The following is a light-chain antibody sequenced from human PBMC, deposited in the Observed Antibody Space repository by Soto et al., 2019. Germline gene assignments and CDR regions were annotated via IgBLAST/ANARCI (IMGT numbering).Light chain of an antibody. CDR2: WAS. J-gene: IGKJ5*01. CDR1: QRVLYSSNNKNY. CDR3: QQYYSTPT. Sequence: DIVMTQSPDSLAVSLGERATINCKSSQRVLYSSNNKNYLAWYQQKPGQPPKLLIYWASTRESGVPDRFSGSGSGTDFTLTIRSLQAEDVAVYYCQQYYSTPTFGQGTRLEIK. V-gene: IGKV4-1*01.